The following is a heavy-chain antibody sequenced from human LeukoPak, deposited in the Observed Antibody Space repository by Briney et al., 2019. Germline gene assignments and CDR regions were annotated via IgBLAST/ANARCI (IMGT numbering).Heavy chain of an antibody. CDR3: AKDLRYYGSGSYQFDY. Sequence: GGSLRLSCAASGFTFSSYAMSWVRQAPGKGLEWVSAISGSGGSTYYADSVKGRFTISRDNSKNTLYLQMNSLRAEDTAVYYCAKDLRYYGSGSYQFDYWGQETLVTVSS. CDR2: ISGSGGST. CDR1: GFTFSSYA. D-gene: IGHD3-10*01. J-gene: IGHJ4*02. V-gene: IGHV3-23*01.